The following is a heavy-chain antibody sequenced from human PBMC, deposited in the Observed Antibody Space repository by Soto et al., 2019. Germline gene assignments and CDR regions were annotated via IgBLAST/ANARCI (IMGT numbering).Heavy chain of an antibody. V-gene: IGHV5-51*01. CDR3: ASSRAASSSSTLYYYYYGMDV. Sequence: GESLKISCKGSGYSFTSYWIGWVRQMPGKGLEWMGIIYPGDSDTRYSPSFQGQVTISADKSISTAHLQWSSLKASDTAMYYCASSRAASSSSTLYYYYYGMDVWGQGTTVTVSS. CDR1: GYSFTSYW. J-gene: IGHJ6*02. D-gene: IGHD6-6*01. CDR2: IYPGDSDT.